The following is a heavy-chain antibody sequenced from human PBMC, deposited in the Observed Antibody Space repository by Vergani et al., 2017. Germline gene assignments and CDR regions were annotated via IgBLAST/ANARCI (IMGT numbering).Heavy chain of an antibody. V-gene: IGHV4-39*07. CDR3: ARVVAVYYDILTGYRISKGGMDV. D-gene: IGHD3-9*01. J-gene: IGHJ6*02. CDR1: GGSISSSSYY. CDR2: IYYSGST. Sequence: QLQLQESGPGLVKPSETLSLTCTVSGGSISSSSYYWGWIRQPPGKGLEWIGSIYYSGSTYYNPSLQSRVTISVDTSKNQFSLKLSSVTAADAAVYYCARVVAVYYDILTGYRISKGGMDVWGQGTTVTVSS.